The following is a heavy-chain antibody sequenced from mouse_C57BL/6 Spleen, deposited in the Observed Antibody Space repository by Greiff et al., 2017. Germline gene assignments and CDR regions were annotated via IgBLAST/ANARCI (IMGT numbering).Heavy chain of an antibody. V-gene: IGHV1-64*01. CDR2: IHPNSGST. CDR1: GYTFTSYW. CDR3: ASITTVVEGFAY. Sequence: QVQLQQPGAELVKPGASVKLSCKASGYTFTSYWMHWVKQRPGQGLEWIGMIHPNSGSTNYNEKFKSKATLTVDKSSSTAYMQLSRLTSEDSAVYYCASITTVVEGFAYWGQGTLVTVSA. J-gene: IGHJ3*01. D-gene: IGHD1-1*01.